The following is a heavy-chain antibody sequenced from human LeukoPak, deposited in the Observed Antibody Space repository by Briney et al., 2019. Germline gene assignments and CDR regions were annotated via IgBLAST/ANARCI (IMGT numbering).Heavy chain of an antibody. CDR2: IRSNGGST. CDR3: ARGHISSGWYGGAFDI. CDR1: GFTCSSYA. V-gene: IGHV3-64*01. D-gene: IGHD6-19*01. J-gene: IGHJ3*02. Sequence: GGSLRLSCAGSGFTCSSYAMHWVRQAPGKGLEYVSAIRSNGGSTYYANSVKGRFTISRDNSKNTLYLQMGSLRAEDMAVYYCARGHISSGWYGGAFDIWGQGTMVTVSS.